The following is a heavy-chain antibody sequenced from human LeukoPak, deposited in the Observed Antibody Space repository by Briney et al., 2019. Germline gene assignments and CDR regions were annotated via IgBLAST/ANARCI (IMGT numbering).Heavy chain of an antibody. CDR1: GYTFTGYY. J-gene: IGHJ4*02. CDR3: ARKPASPTYGDWVGYYFDY. V-gene: IGHV1-18*04. CDR2: ISAYNGNT. D-gene: IGHD4-17*01. Sequence: ASVKVSCKASGYTFTGYYIHWVRQAPGQGLEWMGWISAYNGNTNYAQKLQGRVTMTTDTSTSTAYMELRSLRSDDTAVYYCARKPASPTYGDWVGYYFDYWGQGTLVTVSS.